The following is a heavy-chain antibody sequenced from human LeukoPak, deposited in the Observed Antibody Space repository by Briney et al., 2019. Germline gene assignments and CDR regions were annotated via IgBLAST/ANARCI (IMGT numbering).Heavy chain of an antibody. CDR3: AKAGSVLGATDWFDP. D-gene: IGHD1-26*01. CDR2: ISGSGGTT. CDR1: GFTFNNYA. J-gene: IGHJ5*02. V-gene: IGHV3-23*01. Sequence: GGSLRLSCAASGFTFNNYAMNWVRQAPGKGLEWVSRISGSGGTTYCADSVKGRFTFSRDNSKNTLYLQMNSLRVEDTAVYYCAKAGSVLGATDWFDPWGQGTLVTASS.